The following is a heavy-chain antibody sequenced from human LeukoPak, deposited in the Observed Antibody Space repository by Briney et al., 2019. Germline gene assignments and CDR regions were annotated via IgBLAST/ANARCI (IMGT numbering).Heavy chain of an antibody. CDR3: ARLPGIAAV. J-gene: IGHJ1*01. Sequence: PSETLSLTCTVSGGSTSRYYWSWIRQPPGKSLEWIGYIYYTGTTTYNPSPKSRVTISIDTSTNQFSLNLSSVTAADTAVYYCARLPGIAAVWGQGTLVIVSP. D-gene: IGHD6-13*01. V-gene: IGHV4-59*08. CDR1: GGSTSRYY. CDR2: IYYTGTT.